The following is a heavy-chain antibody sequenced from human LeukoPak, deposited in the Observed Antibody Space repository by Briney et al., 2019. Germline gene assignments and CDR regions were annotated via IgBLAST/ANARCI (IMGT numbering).Heavy chain of an antibody. CDR1: GYTLTELS. V-gene: IGHV1-24*01. CDR2: FDPEDGET. Sequence: ASVKVSCKVSGYTLTELSMHWVRQAPGKGLEWMGGFDPEDGETIYAPKFQGRVTMTEDTSTDTAYMELSSLRSEDTAVYYCATRRSGYDDTFRFDYWGQGTLVTVSS. J-gene: IGHJ4*02. CDR3: ATRRSGYDDTFRFDY. D-gene: IGHD5-12*01.